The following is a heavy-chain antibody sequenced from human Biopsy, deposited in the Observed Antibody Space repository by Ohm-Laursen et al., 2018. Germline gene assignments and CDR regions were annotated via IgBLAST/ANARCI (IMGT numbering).Heavy chain of an antibody. Sequence: TLSLTCALYGESFNGYYWSWIRQTPGKGLEWIGEINHSGRTNYNPSLKSRVNISADKSKNQFSLKLSTVTSADTAVYFCGNEVHGRDYWGLGALVTVSS. CDR1: GESFNGYY. J-gene: IGHJ4*02. CDR2: INHSGRT. V-gene: IGHV4-34*01. D-gene: IGHD2-15*01. CDR3: GNEVHGRDY.